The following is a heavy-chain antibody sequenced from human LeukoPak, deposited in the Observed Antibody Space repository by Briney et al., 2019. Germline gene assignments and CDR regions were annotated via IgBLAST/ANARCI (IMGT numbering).Heavy chain of an antibody. V-gene: IGHV4-30-2*01. CDR3: ARGRTYYDILTGPNLPVVLDY. Sequence: SETLSLTCAVSGGSISSGGYSWGWIRQPPGKGLGWIGYIYHSGSTYYNPSLKSRVTISVDRSKNQFSLKLSSVTAADTAVYYCARGRTYYDILTGPNLPVVLDYWGQGTLVTVSS. D-gene: IGHD3-9*01. CDR2: IYHSGST. CDR1: GGSISSGGYS. J-gene: IGHJ4*02.